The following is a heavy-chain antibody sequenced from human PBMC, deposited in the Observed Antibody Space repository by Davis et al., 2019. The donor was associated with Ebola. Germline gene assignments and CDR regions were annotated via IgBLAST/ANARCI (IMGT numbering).Heavy chain of an antibody. Sequence: SVPDTLMATGYTFTGYYMHWLRQAPGQGLEWMGLINPNSGGSNYAQKFQGRVTMTWDTSISKAYMEVGGLRSDDKAVYYCARSITMIEGGAFDIWGQGTMVTVSS. CDR2: INPNSGGS. CDR1: GYTFTGYY. J-gene: IGHJ3*02. CDR3: ARSITMIEGGAFDI. V-gene: IGHV1-2*06. D-gene: IGHD3-22*01.